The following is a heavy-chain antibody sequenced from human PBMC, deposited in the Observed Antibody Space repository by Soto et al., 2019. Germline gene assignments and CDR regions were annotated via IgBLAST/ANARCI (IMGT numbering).Heavy chain of an antibody. CDR3: AHESSWLVSFDY. CDR2: IYWDDDK. D-gene: IGHD6-19*01. Sequence: QITLKESGPTLMKPTQTLTLTCTFSGFSLSTSGVGVGWIRQPPGKALEWLALIYWDDDKRYSPSLKSRLTITKDTSKNQVVLTMTNMDPVDTATYYCAHESSWLVSFDYWGQGTLVTVSS. J-gene: IGHJ4*02. V-gene: IGHV2-5*02. CDR1: GFSLSTSGVG.